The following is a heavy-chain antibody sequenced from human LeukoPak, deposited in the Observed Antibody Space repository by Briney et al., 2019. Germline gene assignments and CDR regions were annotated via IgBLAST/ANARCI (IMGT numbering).Heavy chain of an antibody. CDR1: GYTFNTNW. Sequence: GESLKISCKGSGYTFNTNWIAWVRQKPGKGLEWMGVIYPDDSDVRYNPSFEGLVTISADKSSSAFSLHWSSLRASDSAMYYCARRRGSLYSFDYWGQGTLVTVSS. CDR2: IYPDDSDV. CDR3: ARRRGSLYSFDY. J-gene: IGHJ4*02. V-gene: IGHV5-51*01. D-gene: IGHD3-10*02.